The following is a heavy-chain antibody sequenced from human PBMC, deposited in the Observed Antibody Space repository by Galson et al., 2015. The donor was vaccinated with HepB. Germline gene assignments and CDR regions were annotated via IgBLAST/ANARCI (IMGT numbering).Heavy chain of an antibody. CDR1: GFTFSSYS. Sequence: SLRLSCAASGFTFSSYSMNWVRQAPGKGLEWVSSISSTSSYIYYPDSVKGRFTISRDNAKNSLYLQMNSLRAEDTAVYYCAAGFGWLLGGYYYGMDVWGQGTTVTVSS. J-gene: IGHJ6*02. CDR2: ISSTSSYI. V-gene: IGHV3-21*01. D-gene: IGHD3-9*01. CDR3: AAGFGWLLGGYYYGMDV.